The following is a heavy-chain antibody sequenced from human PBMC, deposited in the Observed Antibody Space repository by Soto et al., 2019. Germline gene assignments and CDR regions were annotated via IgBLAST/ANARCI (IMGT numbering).Heavy chain of an antibody. CDR1: GFSFNSYL. D-gene: IGHD3-10*01. Sequence: EVQLVESGGDLVQPGGSLRLACTASGFSFNSYLMTWVRPAPGKGLEWVANINQDASETHYVDFVKGRFTITRDTDKNSIYLEMKNLRAEDTAMYFCATNRSCHACDLWGQGTMVTVSS. CDR3: ATNRSCHACDL. CDR2: INQDASET. J-gene: IGHJ3*01. V-gene: IGHV3-7*01.